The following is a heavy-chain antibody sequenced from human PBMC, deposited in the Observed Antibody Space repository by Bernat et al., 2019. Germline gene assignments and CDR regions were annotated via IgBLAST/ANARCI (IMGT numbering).Heavy chain of an antibody. D-gene: IGHD6-19*01. CDR3: ARGDSSGWYRAGYYFDY. Sequence: EVQLVESGGVLVKPGGSLRLSCAASGFTFSSYSMNWVRQAPGKGLEWVSSISSSSSYIYNADSVKGRFTINRDKAKKSLYLQMNSLRAEDTAVYFCARGDSSGWYRAGYYFDYWGQGTLVTVSS. J-gene: IGHJ4*02. V-gene: IGHV3-21*01. CDR1: GFTFSSYS. CDR2: ISSSSSYI.